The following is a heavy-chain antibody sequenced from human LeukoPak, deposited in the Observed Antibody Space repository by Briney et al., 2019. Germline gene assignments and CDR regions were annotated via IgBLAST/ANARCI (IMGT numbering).Heavy chain of an antibody. CDR1: GDSVSSNSAA. CDR2: TYYRSQWGY. D-gene: IGHD6-13*01. Sequence: SQTLSLTCAISGDSVSSNSAAWNWIRQSPSRGLEWLGRTYYRSQWGYDFAVFVKHRITINPDTSKNQFSLQLNSVTPEDTAVYYCARAYKTYSSWYIDYWGQGTLVTVSS. J-gene: IGHJ4*02. V-gene: IGHV6-1*01. CDR3: ARAYKTYSSWYIDY.